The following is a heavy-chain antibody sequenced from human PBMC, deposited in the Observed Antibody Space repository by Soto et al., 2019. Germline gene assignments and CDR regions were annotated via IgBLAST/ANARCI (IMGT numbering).Heavy chain of an antibody. CDR3: ARDFRAGIYYGSGSSIDY. J-gene: IGHJ4*02. D-gene: IGHD3-10*01. CDR2: ISAYNGNT. CDR1: GYTFISYG. Sequence: QVQLVQSEAEVMTPGASVKVSCKASGYTFISYGINWVRQAPGQGLEWMGWISAYNGNTNYAQKLQGRVTMTTDTSTSTAYMELRSLRSDDTAVYYCARDFRAGIYYGSGSSIDYWGQGTLVTVSS. V-gene: IGHV1-18*01.